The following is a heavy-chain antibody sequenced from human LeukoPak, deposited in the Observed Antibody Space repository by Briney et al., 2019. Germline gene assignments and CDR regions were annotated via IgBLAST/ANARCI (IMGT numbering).Heavy chain of an antibody. CDR1: GGSFSGYY. V-gene: IGHV4-34*01. J-gene: IGHJ4*02. D-gene: IGHD2-2*01. CDR3: ARATSLPAASLFDY. Sequence: PSETLSLTCAVYGGSFSGYYWSWIRQPPGKGLEWIGEINHSGSTNNNPSLKSRVTISVDTSKNQFSLKLSSVTAADTAVYYCARATSLPAASLFDYWGQGTLVTVYS. CDR2: INHSGST.